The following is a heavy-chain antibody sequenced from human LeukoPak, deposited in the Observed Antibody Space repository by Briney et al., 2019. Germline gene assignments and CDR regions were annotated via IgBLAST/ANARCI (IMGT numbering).Heavy chain of an antibody. Sequence: GESLKISCKASGYTFTNYWIAWVRQMPGKGLEWMGIIYPGDSETRYSPSFQGQVTISADKSINTASLQWSSLKASDTAMYYCARTTLDSIGWYDYWGQGTLVTVSS. D-gene: IGHD6-19*01. V-gene: IGHV5-51*01. CDR3: ARTTLDSIGWYDY. CDR1: GYTFTNYW. J-gene: IGHJ4*02. CDR2: IYPGDSET.